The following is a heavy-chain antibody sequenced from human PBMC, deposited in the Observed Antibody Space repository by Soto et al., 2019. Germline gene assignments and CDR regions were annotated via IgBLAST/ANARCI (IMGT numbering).Heavy chain of an antibody. CDR2: IYYSGST. Sequence: QLQLQESGPGLVKPSETLSLTCTVSGGSISSSSYYWGWIRQPPGKGLEWIGSIYYSGSTYYNPSLNSRVTISVDTSKNQFSLKLSSVTAADTAVYYCARHDCSGGSCYLFDYWGQGTLVTVSS. CDR3: ARHDCSGGSCYLFDY. D-gene: IGHD2-15*01. V-gene: IGHV4-39*01. CDR1: GGSISSSSYY. J-gene: IGHJ4*02.